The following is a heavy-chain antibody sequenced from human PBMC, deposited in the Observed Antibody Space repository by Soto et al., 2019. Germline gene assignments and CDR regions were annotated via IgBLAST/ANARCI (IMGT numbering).Heavy chain of an antibody. CDR2: ISGSGGST. CDR3: AKDPVYYYYGMDV. J-gene: IGHJ6*02. CDR1: GFTFSSYA. Sequence: EVQLLESGGGLVQPGGSLRLSCAASGFTFSSYAMSWVRQAPGKGLEWVSAISGSGGSTYYADSVKGRFTISRDNSKNTLYLQMNGLRAEDTAVYYCAKDPVYYYYGMDVWGQGTTVTVSS. V-gene: IGHV3-23*01.